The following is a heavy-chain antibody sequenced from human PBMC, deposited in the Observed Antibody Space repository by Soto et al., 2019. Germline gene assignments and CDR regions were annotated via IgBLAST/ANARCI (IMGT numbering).Heavy chain of an antibody. CDR1: GFTFGDYA. V-gene: IGHV3-49*05. CDR3: TRDDDFWSGYSTNYYYNGMDV. CDR2: IRSKAYAGTT. D-gene: IGHD3-3*01. J-gene: IGHJ6*02. Sequence: VQLVESGGGLVKPGRSLRLSCTASGFTFGDYAMSWFRQAPGKGLEWVGFIRSKAYAGTTEYAASVKGRFTISRDDSKSIAYLQMNSLTTEDTAVYYCTRDDDFWSGYSTNYYYNGMDVWGQGTTVTVSS.